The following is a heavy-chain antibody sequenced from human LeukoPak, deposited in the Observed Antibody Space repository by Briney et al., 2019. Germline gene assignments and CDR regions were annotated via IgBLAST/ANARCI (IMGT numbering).Heavy chain of an antibody. J-gene: IGHJ4*02. V-gene: IGHV1-46*01. CDR2: INPSGGST. D-gene: IGHD3-3*01. Sequence: ASVKVSCKASGYTLTSYYMHWVRQAPGQGLEWMGIINPSGGSTSYAQKFQGRVTMTRDTSTSTVYMELSSLRSEDTAVYYCARRKNYDFWSGYYPNYYFDYWGQGTLVTVSS. CDR3: ARRKNYDFWSGYYPNYYFDY. CDR1: GYTLTSYY.